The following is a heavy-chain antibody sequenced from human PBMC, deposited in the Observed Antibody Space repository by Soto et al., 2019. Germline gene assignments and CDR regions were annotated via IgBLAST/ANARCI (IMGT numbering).Heavy chain of an antibody. CDR3: ARITGRHLDY. V-gene: IGHV4-39*01. D-gene: IGHD1-20*01. CDR2: VDYSGTA. J-gene: IGHJ4*02. Sequence: ETLSLTCTVSSGSISVTNVFWGWVRQPPGKGLEWIGNVDYSGTAYFSPSLATRVTFHVDTSKNQFSLTLYSVTAADTAVYYCARITGRHLDYWGQGSLVTVSS. CDR1: SGSISVTNVF.